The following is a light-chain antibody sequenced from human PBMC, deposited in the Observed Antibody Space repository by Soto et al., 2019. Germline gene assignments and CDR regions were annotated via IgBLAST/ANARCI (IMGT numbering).Light chain of an antibody. CDR2: GAS. Sequence: PGERATLSCRASQSVSSNYLAWYQQRPGQSPRLLIYGASTRASGIPDRFSGSGSGTDFTLTISRLEPEDFAVYYCQRYGSLSWTFGQGTKVDIK. J-gene: IGKJ1*01. CDR1: QSVSSNY. V-gene: IGKV3-20*01. CDR3: QRYGSLSWT.